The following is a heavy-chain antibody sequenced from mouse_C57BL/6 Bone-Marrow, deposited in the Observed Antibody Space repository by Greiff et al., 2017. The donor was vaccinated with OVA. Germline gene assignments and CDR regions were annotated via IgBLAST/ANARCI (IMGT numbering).Heavy chain of an antibody. CDR1: GFTFSSYA. V-gene: IGHV5-4*03. J-gene: IGHJ1*03. CDR3: ARGGRGYFDV. Sequence: EVKLMESGGGLVKPGGSLKLSCAASGFTFSSYAMSWVRQTPEKRLEWVATISDGGSYTYYPDNVKGRFTISRDNAKNNLYLQMSHLKSEDTAMYYCARGGRGYFDVWGTGTTVTVSS. D-gene: IGHD1-1*01. CDR2: ISDGGSYT.